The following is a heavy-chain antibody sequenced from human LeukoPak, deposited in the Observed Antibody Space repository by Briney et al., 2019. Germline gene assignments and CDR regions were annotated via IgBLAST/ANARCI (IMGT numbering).Heavy chain of an antibody. V-gene: IGHV1-69*13. J-gene: IGHJ6*03. CDR3: ARAPLPPAANYYYMDV. CDR1: GGTFSSYA. CDR2: TIPIFGTA. D-gene: IGHD2-2*01. Sequence: ASVKVSCKASGGTFSSYAISWVRQAPGQGLEWMGGTIPIFGTANYAQKFQGRVTITADESTSTAYMELSSLRSEDTAVYYCARAPLPPAANYYYMDVWGKGTTVTVSS.